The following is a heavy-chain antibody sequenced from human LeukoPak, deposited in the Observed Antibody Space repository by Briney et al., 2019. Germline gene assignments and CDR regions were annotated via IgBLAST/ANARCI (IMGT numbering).Heavy chain of an antibody. Sequence: SVKVSCKASGGTFSSYAISWVQQAPGQGLEWMGGIIPIFGTANYAQKFQGRVTITADESTSTAYMELSSLRSEDTAVYYCATLGLTTGNYFDYWGQGTLVTVSS. CDR3: ATLGLTTGNYFDY. CDR2: IIPIFGTA. CDR1: GGTFSSYA. V-gene: IGHV1-69*13. D-gene: IGHD4-17*01. J-gene: IGHJ4*02.